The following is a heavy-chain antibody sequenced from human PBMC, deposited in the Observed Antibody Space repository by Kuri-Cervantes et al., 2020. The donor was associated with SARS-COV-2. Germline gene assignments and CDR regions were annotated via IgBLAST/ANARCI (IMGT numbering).Heavy chain of an antibody. V-gene: IGHV1-46*03. J-gene: IGHJ6*03. Sequence: ASVKVSCKASGYTFTSYYMHWVRQAPGQGLEWMGIINPSGGSTSYAQKFQGRVTMTRDTSTSTVYMELSSLRSEDTAVYYCARENNCSGGSCYYDYYYYMDVWGKGTTVTVSS. CDR3: ARENNCSGGSCYYDYYYYMDV. D-gene: IGHD2-15*01. CDR1: GYTFTSYY. CDR2: INPSGGST.